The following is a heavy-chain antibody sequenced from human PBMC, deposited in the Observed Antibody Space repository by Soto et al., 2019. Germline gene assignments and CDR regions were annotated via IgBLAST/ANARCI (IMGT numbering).Heavy chain of an antibody. CDR2: INHSGST. Sequence: QVQLQQWGAGLLKPSETLSLTCAVYGGSFSGYYWSWIRQPPGKGLEWIGEINHSGSTNYNPSLKSRVTISVDTSTNQFSLKLSSVTAADTAVYYCARGGGYYYYGMDVWGQGTTVTVSS. D-gene: IGHD1-26*01. CDR3: ARGGGYYYYGMDV. J-gene: IGHJ6*02. CDR1: GGSFSGYY. V-gene: IGHV4-34*01.